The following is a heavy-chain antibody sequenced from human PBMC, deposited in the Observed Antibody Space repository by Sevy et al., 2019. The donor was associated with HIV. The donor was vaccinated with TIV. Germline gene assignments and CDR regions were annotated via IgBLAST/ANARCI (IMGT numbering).Heavy chain of an antibody. D-gene: IGHD3-22*01. CDR1: GFTFDDYA. J-gene: IGHJ3*02. V-gene: IGHV3-9*01. CDR2: ISWNSGSI. Sequence: GGSLRLSCAASGFTFDDYAMHWVRQAPGKGLEWVSGISWNSGSIGYADSVKGRLTISRDNAKNSLYRQMNSLRAEDTAWYYCAKGGYYYDSGGYLEEAFDIWAQGTMDTVSS. CDR3: AKGGYYYDSGGYLEEAFDI.